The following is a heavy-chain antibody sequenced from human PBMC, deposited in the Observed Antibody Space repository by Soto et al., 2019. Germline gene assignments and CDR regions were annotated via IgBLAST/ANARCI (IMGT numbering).Heavy chain of an antibody. Sequence: QVQLVESGRGVVQPGRSLRLSCAASGFTFSSYGMHWVRQAPGKGLEWVAVIWYDGSNKYYADSVKGRFTISRDNSKNTLYLLMNSLRAEDTAVYYCAREFSSGWYRYGMDVWGQGTTVTVSS. CDR3: AREFSSGWYRYGMDV. D-gene: IGHD6-19*01. V-gene: IGHV3-33*01. J-gene: IGHJ6*02. CDR1: GFTFSSYG. CDR2: IWYDGSNK.